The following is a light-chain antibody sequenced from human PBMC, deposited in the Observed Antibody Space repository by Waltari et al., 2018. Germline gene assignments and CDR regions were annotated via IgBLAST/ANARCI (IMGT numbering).Light chain of an antibody. CDR3: ASWDDTLNGYV. V-gene: IGLV1-44*01. CDR2: RNS. J-gene: IGLJ1*01. Sequence: QSVLTQPPSASGTPGQRVTIPCSGSSPNPGSNPVNWYQQPPGTAPKLPIHRNSPGPSGVPARISGSKSGTSASLAISGLQSEDEAQYFCASWDDTLNGYVFGIGTKVTVL. CDR1: SPNPGSNP.